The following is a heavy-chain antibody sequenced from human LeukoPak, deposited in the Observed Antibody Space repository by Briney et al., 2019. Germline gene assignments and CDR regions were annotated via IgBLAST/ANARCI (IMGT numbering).Heavy chain of an antibody. J-gene: IGHJ4*02. CDR2: ISGSGTTI. Sequence: GGSLRLSCAASGFTFSRYEMNWARQAPGKGLQWVSDISGSGTTIYYADSVKGRFTISRDNAKNSLYLQMNSLRAEDTAVYYCARKYCSTISCLFDNWGQGTLVTVSS. D-gene: IGHD2-2*01. V-gene: IGHV3-48*03. CDR3: ARKYCSTISCLFDN. CDR1: GFTFSRYE.